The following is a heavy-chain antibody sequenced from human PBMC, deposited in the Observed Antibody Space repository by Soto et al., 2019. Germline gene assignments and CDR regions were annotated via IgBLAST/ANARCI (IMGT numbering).Heavy chain of an antibody. CDR3: ATSYLLRFLEWLFL. CDR1: GYTLTELS. Sequence: ASVKVSCKVSGYTLTELSMHWVRQAPGKGLEWMGGFDPEDGETIYAQKFQGRVTMTEDTSTDTAYMELSSLRSEDTAVYYCATSYLLRFLEWLFLWGQGTLVTVSS. J-gene: IGHJ4*02. V-gene: IGHV1-24*01. D-gene: IGHD3-3*01. CDR2: FDPEDGET.